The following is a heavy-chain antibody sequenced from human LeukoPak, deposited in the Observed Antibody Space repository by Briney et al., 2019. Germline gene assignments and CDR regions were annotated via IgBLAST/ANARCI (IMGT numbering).Heavy chain of an antibody. J-gene: IGHJ4*02. V-gene: IGHV3-30-3*01. D-gene: IGHD1-7*01. CDR3: ARARELRDFDC. CDR1: GFTFSSYA. Sequence: GGSLRLPCAASGFTFSSYAMHWVRQAPGKGPEWVAVISYDGSNKYYADSVKGRFTISRDNSKNTLYLQMNSLRAEDTAVYYCARARELRDFDCWGQGTLVTVSS. CDR2: ISYDGSNK.